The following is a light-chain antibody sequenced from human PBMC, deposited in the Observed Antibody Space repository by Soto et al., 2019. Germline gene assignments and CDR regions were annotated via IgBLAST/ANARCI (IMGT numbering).Light chain of an antibody. CDR3: QHYNSYSEA. V-gene: IGKV1-5*03. J-gene: IGKJ1*01. CDR2: KAS. CDR1: QTISSW. Sequence: DIQMTQSPSTLSASVRDRVTITCRASQTISSWLAWYQQKPGKAPKLLIYKASTLKSGVPSRFSGSGSGTEFTLTISSLQPDDLATYYCQHYNSYSEAFGQGTKVDI.